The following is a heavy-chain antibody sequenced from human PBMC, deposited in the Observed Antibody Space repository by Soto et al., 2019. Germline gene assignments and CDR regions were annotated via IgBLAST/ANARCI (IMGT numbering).Heavy chain of an antibody. CDR2: IYYSGST. J-gene: IGHJ6*03. CDR3: ARISAGKLGRYYYYYMDV. V-gene: IGHV4-59*08. Sequence: NPSETLSLTCTVSGGSISNYYWSWIRQPPGKGLECIGYIYYSGSTNYNPSLKSRVTISVDTSKNQFSLKLSSVTAADTAVYYCARISAGKLGRYYYYYMDVWGKGTTVTVSS. CDR1: GGSISNYY. D-gene: IGHD6-6*01.